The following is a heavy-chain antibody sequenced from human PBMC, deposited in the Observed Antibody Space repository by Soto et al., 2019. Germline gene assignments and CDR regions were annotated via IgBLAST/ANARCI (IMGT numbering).Heavy chain of an antibody. CDR3: ARHDNWGHDYGDLFYYYYGMDV. V-gene: IGHV4-59*08. Sequence: QVQLQESGPGLVKPSETLSLTCTVSGGSISSYYWSWIRQPPGKGLEWIGYIYYSGGTNYNPSLKSRVTKAVDTTKNQFSLKLSSVTAADTAVYYCARHDNWGHDYGDLFYYYYGMDVWGQGTTVTVSS. CDR1: GGSISSYY. D-gene: IGHD4-17*01. J-gene: IGHJ6*02. CDR2: IYYSGGT.